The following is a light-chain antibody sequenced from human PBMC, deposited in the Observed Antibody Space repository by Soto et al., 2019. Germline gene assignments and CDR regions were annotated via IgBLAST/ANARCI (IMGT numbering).Light chain of an antibody. CDR2: RNN. CDR1: SSNIGSNY. J-gene: IGLJ2*01. V-gene: IGLV1-47*01. Sequence: QLVLTQPPSASGTPGQRVTISCSGSSSNIGSNYVYWYQQLPGTAPKLLIYRNNQRPSGVPDRFSGSKSGTSASLAISGLRSEDEADYYCAAWDDSLVVFGGGTQLTVL. CDR3: AAWDDSLVV.